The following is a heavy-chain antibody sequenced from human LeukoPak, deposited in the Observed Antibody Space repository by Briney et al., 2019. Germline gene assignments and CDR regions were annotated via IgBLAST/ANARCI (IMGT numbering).Heavy chain of an antibody. CDR1: GFTFNSYA. Sequence: PGGSLTLSCVASGFTFNSYAMYWVRQAPGKGLEWVAGVFGSGGSAHYTDSVGGRFTIFRDNSKNTVYLQMSSLRAEDTAVYYCGKTTVGYSSGRYPGWPIDYWGQGTLVTVSS. CDR3: GKTTVGYSSGRYPGWPIDY. CDR2: VFGSGGSA. J-gene: IGHJ4*02. V-gene: IGHV3-23*01. D-gene: IGHD2-15*01.